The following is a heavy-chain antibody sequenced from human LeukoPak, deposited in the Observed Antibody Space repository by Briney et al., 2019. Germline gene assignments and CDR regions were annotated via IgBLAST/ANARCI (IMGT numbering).Heavy chain of an antibody. CDR2: IIPILGIA. CDR1: GGTFSSYA. D-gene: IGHD2-21*02. Sequence: GASVKVSCKASGGTFSSYAISWVRQAPGQGLEWMGRIIPILGIANYAQKFQGRVTITADKSTSTAYMELSSLRSDDTAVYYCARGGHIVVVTAISGGSPDYWGQGTLVTVSS. J-gene: IGHJ4*02. V-gene: IGHV1-69*04. CDR3: ARGGHIVVVTAISGGSPDY.